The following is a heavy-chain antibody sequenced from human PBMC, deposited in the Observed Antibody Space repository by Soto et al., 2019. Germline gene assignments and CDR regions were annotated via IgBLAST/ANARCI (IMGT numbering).Heavy chain of an antibody. CDR3: GRHYGGYDSSGYYGY. Sequence: SETLSLTCTVSGGSISSSNYYWGWIRQPPGKGLEWIGSIYYSGSTYYNPSLKSRVTISADPSKNQFSLKLSSVTAADTAVYFCGRHYGGYDSSGYYGYWGQGTLVTVSS. V-gene: IGHV4-39*01. D-gene: IGHD3-22*01. CDR2: IYYSGST. J-gene: IGHJ4*02. CDR1: GGSISSSNYY.